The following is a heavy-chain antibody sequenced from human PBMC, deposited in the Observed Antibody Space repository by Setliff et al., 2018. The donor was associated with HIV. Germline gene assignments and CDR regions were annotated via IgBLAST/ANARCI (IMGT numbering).Heavy chain of an antibody. CDR1: GGTFSSYA. J-gene: IGHJ5*02. V-gene: IGHV1-69*10. Sequence: GASVKVSCKASGGTFSSYAISWVRQAPGQGLEWMGGIIPILGLPNYAQNFQGRLTISADKSTRTAYLELSSLRSEDTAVYYCARVRYCSGGSCYGGEYWFDPWGQGTLVTV. D-gene: IGHD2-15*01. CDR3: ARVRYCSGGSCYGGEYWFDP. CDR2: IIPILGLP.